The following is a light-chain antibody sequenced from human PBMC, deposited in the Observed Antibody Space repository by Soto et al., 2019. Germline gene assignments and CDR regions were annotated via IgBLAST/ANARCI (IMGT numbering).Light chain of an antibody. CDR2: ATS. J-gene: IGKJ5*01. V-gene: IGKV3-20*01. Sequence: EIVLTQAPANLSLSPGERATLSCRASQNINSNLAWYQQKPGQAPRLLIYATSSRATGIPGRFSGSGSGTDFTLTISRLEPEDFAVYYCQQHGTSPITFGQGTRLEIK. CDR3: QQHGTSPIT. CDR1: QNINSN.